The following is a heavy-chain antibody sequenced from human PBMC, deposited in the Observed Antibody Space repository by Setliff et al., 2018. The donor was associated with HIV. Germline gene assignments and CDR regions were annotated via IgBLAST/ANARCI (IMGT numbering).Heavy chain of an antibody. D-gene: IGHD2-2*01. CDR1: GYTFTSYG. CDR3: ARGPPIVVVPAALLTFDY. J-gene: IGHJ4*02. CDR2: ISAYNGNT. V-gene: IGHV1-18*01. Sequence: VASVKVSCKASGYTFTSYGISWVRQAPGQGLEWMGWISAYNGNTNYAQKLQGRVTMTTDTSTSTAYMELRSLRSDDTAVYYCARGPPIVVVPAALLTFDYWGQRTLVTVSS.